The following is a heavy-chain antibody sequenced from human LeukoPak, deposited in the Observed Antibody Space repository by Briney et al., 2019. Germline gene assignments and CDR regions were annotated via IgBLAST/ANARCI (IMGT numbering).Heavy chain of an antibody. Sequence: SETLPLTCAVYGGSFSGYYWSWIRQPPGKGLEWIGEINHSGSTNYNPSLKSRVTISVDTSKNQFSLKLSSVTAADTAVYYCARAQYHSSSWYRGPYYYYYMDVWGKGTTVTVSS. D-gene: IGHD6-13*01. CDR2: INHSGST. CDR1: GGSFSGYY. CDR3: ARAQYHSSSWYRGPYYYYYMDV. V-gene: IGHV4-34*01. J-gene: IGHJ6*03.